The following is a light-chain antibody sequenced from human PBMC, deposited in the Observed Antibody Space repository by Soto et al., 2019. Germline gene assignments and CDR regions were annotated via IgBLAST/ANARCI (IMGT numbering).Light chain of an antibody. Sequence: QSVLTQPASVSGSPGQSITISCTGTASDVGAYNYVSWYQRHPDKAPKLMIYEVRNRPSGVSNRFSGSKSVNTASLTISGLQPEDEADYYCGSYATSDTFVFGTGTKVTVL. CDR2: EVR. J-gene: IGLJ1*01. V-gene: IGLV2-14*01. CDR3: GSYATSDTFV. CDR1: ASDVGAYNY.